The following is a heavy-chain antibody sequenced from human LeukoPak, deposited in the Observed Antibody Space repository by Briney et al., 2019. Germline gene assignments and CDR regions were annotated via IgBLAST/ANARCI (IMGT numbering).Heavy chain of an antibody. J-gene: IGHJ4*02. V-gene: IGHV3-9*01. CDR2: LSWHSGSI. CDR3: AKETKVGENLYYFDY. CDR1: GFKFNDYA. D-gene: IGHD1-26*01. Sequence: GGSLRLSCVASGFKFNDYAMHWVRQAPGKGLEWVSGLSWHSGSIGYADSVKGRFIISRDNAKNSLYLEMNSLRPEDSASYYCAKETKVGENLYYFDYWGRGTLVTVSS.